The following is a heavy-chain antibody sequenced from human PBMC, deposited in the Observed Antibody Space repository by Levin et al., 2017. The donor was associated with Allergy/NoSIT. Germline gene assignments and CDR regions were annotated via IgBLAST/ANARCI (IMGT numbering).Heavy chain of an antibody. CDR3: ASTRAITLDFDY. CDR1: GFTFSSYA. Sequence: HPGGSLRLSCAASGFTFSSYAMSWVRQAPGKGLEWVSAISGSGGSTYYADSVKGRFTISRDNSKNTLYLQMNSLRAEDTAVYYCASTRAITLDFDYWGQGTLVTVSS. CDR2: ISGSGGST. D-gene: IGHD1-1*01. J-gene: IGHJ4*02. V-gene: IGHV3-23*01.